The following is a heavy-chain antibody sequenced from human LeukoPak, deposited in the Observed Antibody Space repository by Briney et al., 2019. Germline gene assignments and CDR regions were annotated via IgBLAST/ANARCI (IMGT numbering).Heavy chain of an antibody. CDR3: ARANLTVKPPYFDY. Sequence: SETLSLTCAVYGGSFSGYYWSWIRQPPGKGLEWIGEINHSGSTNYNPSLKSRVTISVDTSKNQFPLKLSSVTAADTAVYYCARANLTVKPPYFDYWGQGTLVTVSS. D-gene: IGHD4-17*01. CDR2: INHSGST. J-gene: IGHJ4*02. V-gene: IGHV4-34*01. CDR1: GGSFSGYY.